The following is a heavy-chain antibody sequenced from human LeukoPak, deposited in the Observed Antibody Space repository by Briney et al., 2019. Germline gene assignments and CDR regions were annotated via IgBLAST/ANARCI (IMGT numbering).Heavy chain of an antibody. CDR3: AREVKQLWFYGNNWFDP. V-gene: IGHV1-24*01. Sequence: GASVKVSCKVSGYTLTELSMHWVRQAPGKGLEWMGGFDPEDGETIYAQKFQGRVTITTDESTSTAYMELSSLRSEDTAVYYCAREVKQLWFYGNNWFDPWGQGTLVTVSS. CDR2: FDPEDGET. CDR1: GYTLTELS. J-gene: IGHJ5*02. D-gene: IGHD5-18*01.